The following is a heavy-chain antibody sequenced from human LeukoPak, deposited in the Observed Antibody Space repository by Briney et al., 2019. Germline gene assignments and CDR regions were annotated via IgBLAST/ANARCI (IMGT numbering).Heavy chain of an antibody. CDR1: GCTFTGYY. V-gene: IGHV1-18*04. J-gene: IGHJ5*02. Sequence: ASVKVSCKASGCTFTGYYMHWVRQAPGQGLEWMGWISAYNGNTNYAQKLQGRVTMTTDTSTSTAYMELRSLRSDDTAVYYCARVFVNVAATVSWFDPWGQGTLVTVSS. CDR2: ISAYNGNT. CDR3: ARVFVNVAATVSWFDP. D-gene: IGHD6-13*01.